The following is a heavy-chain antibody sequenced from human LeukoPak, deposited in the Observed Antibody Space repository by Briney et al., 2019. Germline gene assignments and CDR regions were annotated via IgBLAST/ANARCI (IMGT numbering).Heavy chain of an antibody. D-gene: IGHD3-3*02. Sequence: GGSPRLSCAASGFTFSAYWMHWVRQAPGKGLEWVSSIGPTGTDTYHADSVKGRFTISRDNAKNSLYLQMDSLRAEDTAVYYCATESIGRHYDYWGQGTLLTVSS. V-gene: IGHV3-21*01. CDR2: IGPTGTDT. CDR3: ATESIGRHYDY. J-gene: IGHJ4*02. CDR1: GFTFSAYW.